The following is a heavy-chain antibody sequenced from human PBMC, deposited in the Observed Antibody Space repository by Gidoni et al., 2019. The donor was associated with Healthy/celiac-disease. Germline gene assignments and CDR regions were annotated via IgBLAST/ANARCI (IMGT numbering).Heavy chain of an antibody. V-gene: IGHV3-21*01. J-gene: IGHJ4*02. CDR2: ISSSSSYI. D-gene: IGHD5-12*01. CDR3: ASPLEMATITGFDY. CDR1: GFTFSSYS. Sequence: EVQLVESGGGLVKPGGSLRPSCAASGFTFSSYSMNWVRQAPGKGLEWVSSISSSSSYIYYADSVKGRFTISRDNAKNSLYLQMNSLRAEDTAVYYCASPLEMATITGFDYWGQGTLVTVSS.